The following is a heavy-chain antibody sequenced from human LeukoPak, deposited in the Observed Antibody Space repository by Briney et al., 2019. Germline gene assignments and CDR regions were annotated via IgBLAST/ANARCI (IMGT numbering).Heavy chain of an antibody. V-gene: IGHV3-20*04. CDR1: GFTFDDYG. J-gene: IGHJ6*03. D-gene: IGHD1-26*01. CDR3: AKEAVGATPSYYYYYYMDV. CDR2: IIWSGGST. Sequence: GGSLRLSCAASGFTFDDYGMSWVRQAPGKGLEWVSGIIWSGGSTGYADSVKGRFTISRDNAKNSLYLQMNSLRAEDTAVYYCAKEAVGATPSYYYYYYMDVWGKGTTVTVSS.